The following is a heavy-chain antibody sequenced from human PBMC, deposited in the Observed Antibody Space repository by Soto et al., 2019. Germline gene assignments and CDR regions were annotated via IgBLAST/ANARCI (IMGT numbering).Heavy chain of an antibody. CDR1: GFSFDGYA. V-gene: IGHV3-9*01. J-gene: IGHJ5*02. CDR2: ISWNSGNI. Sequence: EVQLVESGGGLVQPGRSLRLSCAASGFSFDGYAMNWVRQPPGKGLEWVSGISWNSGNIDYADSVKGRFTISRDNAKNSLYLHMNSLSAEDTALYYCVKASTYSSSQGWFDPWGQGTMVTVSS. CDR3: VKASTYSSSQGWFDP. D-gene: IGHD6-6*01.